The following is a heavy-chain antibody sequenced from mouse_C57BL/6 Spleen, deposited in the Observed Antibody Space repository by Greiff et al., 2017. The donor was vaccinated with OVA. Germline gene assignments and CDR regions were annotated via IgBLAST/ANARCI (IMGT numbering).Heavy chain of an antibody. CDR1: GFSLTSYG. J-gene: IGHJ2*01. CDR3: AKGIYYDYDGPLFDY. V-gene: IGHV2-5*01. D-gene: IGHD2-4*01. Sequence: VQLQQSGPGLVQPSQSLSITCTVSGFSLTSYGVHWVRQSPGKGLEWLGVIWRGGSTDYNAAFMSRLSITKDNSKSQVFFKMNSLQADDTAIYYCAKGIYYDYDGPLFDYWGQGTTLTVSS. CDR2: IWRGGST.